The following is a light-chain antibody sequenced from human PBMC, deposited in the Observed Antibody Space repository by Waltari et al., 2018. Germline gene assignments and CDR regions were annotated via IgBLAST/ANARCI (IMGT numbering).Light chain of an antibody. J-gene: IGKJ1*01. V-gene: IGKV3-11*01. CDR1: KSISNY. CDR3: QQRSNWPPA. Sequence: PLPPRASKSISNYLAWYQQKPGQAPRLLIYDASNRATGIPARFSGSGSGTDFTLTISSLEPEDFAVYYCQQRSNWPPAFGQGTKVEIK. CDR2: DAS.